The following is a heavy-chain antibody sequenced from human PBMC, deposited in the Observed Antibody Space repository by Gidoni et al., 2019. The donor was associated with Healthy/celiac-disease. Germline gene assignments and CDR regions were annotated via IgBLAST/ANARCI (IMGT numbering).Heavy chain of an antibody. CDR3: TTITEAYYYYGMDV. Sequence: EVQLVESGGGVVKTGGSFRLYCAAPGFTFSNAWMHWVRLAPGKGLEWVGRIKSKTDGGTTDYAAPVKGIFTISRDDSKNTLYLQMNSLKTEDTAVYYCTTITEAYYYYGMDVWGQGTTVTVSS. CDR2: IKSKTDGGTT. V-gene: IGHV3-15*07. J-gene: IGHJ6*02. CDR1: GFTFSNAW. D-gene: IGHD1-20*01.